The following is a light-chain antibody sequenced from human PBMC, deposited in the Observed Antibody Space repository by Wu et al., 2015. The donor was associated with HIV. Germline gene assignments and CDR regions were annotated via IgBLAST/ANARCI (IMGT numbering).Light chain of an antibody. V-gene: IGKV3-20*01. J-gene: IGKJ1*01. CDR3: QQYYSTPRT. CDR1: QSVSSNY. CDR2: NAS. Sequence: EIVLTQSPGTLSLSPGERATLSCRASQSVSSNYLAWYQQKLGQAPRLVIYNASTRASGIPARFSGSGSGTDFTLTISSLEPEDLATYDCQQYYSTPRTFGQGTEGGNQT.